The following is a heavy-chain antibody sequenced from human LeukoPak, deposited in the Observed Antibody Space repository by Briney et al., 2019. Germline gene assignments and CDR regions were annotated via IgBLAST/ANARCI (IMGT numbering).Heavy chain of an antibody. V-gene: IGHV4-59*12. Sequence: SETLSLTCTVSGGSISSYYWSWIRQPPGKGLEWIGYIYYSGSTNYNPSLKSRVTISVDTSKNQLSLKLSSVTAADTAVYYCARSNWNYVDYWGQGTLVTVSS. D-gene: IGHD1-1*01. CDR1: GGSISSYY. CDR2: IYYSGST. J-gene: IGHJ4*02. CDR3: ARSNWNYVDY.